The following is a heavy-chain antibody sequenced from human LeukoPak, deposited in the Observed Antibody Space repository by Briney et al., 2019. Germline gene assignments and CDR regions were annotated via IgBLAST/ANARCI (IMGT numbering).Heavy chain of an antibody. V-gene: IGHV3-21*01. CDR3: TRDSLPCRTGSCYYGPDYYGMGV. J-gene: IGHJ6*02. D-gene: IGHD2-15*01. CDR2: ISGSGSNT. Sequence: PGGSLRLSCAASGFTFSNYAMTWVRQAPGKGLEWVSVISGSGSNTDYADSVKGRFTVSRDNAKNSLFLQMNSLRAADTAVYYCTRDSLPCRTGSCYYGPDYYGMGVWGQGTTVTVSS. CDR1: GFTFSNYA.